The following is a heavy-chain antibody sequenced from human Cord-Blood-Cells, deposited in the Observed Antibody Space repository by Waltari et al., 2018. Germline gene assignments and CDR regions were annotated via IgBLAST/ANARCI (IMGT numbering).Heavy chain of an antibody. CDR3: ARIAAAGTLPFDY. CDR2: IYYSGST. D-gene: IGHD6-13*01. Sequence: QVQLQESGPGLVKPSETLSLTCTVSGGSISSHYWSWIRQPPGKGLEWIGYIYYSGSTNYHPSHKSRVTISVDTSKDQFSLKLSSVTAADTAVYYCARIAAAGTLPFDYWGQGTLVTVSS. CDR1: GGSISSHY. V-gene: IGHV4-59*11. J-gene: IGHJ4*02.